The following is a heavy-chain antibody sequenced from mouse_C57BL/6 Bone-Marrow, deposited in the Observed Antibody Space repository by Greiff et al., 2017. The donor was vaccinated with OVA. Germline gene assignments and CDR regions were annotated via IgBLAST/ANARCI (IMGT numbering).Heavy chain of an antibody. Sequence: VQLQQSGAELVRPGASVKLSCTASGFNIKDDYMHWVKQRPEQGLEWIGWIAPENGDTEYASNFQGKATITADTSSNTAYLQLSSLTSEDTAVYYCARSRYYYGSSLFAYWGQGTLVTVSA. CDR3: ARSRYYYGSSLFAY. D-gene: IGHD1-1*01. V-gene: IGHV14-4*01. CDR2: IAPENGDT. CDR1: GFNIKDDY. J-gene: IGHJ3*01.